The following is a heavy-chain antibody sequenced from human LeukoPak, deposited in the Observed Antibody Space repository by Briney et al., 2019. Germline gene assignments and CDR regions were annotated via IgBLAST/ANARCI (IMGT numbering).Heavy chain of an antibody. CDR3: ASGIFGVVTYYYYGMDV. Sequence: SVKVSCKASGYTFTSYAMNWVRQAPGQGLEWMGGIIPIFGTANYAQKFQGRVTITADESTSTAYMELSSLRSEDTAVYYCASGIFGVVTYYYYGMDVWGQGTTVTVSS. V-gene: IGHV1-69*13. CDR2: IIPIFGTA. D-gene: IGHD3-3*01. CDR1: GYTFTSYA. J-gene: IGHJ6*02.